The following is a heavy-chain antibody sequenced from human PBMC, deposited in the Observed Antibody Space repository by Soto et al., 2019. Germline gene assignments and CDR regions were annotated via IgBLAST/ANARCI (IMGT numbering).Heavy chain of an antibody. J-gene: IGHJ6*02. CDR3: ARDHSSSWYYYYYYGMDV. CDR2: IWYDGSNK. V-gene: IGHV3-33*01. Sequence: GESLSLSCAASGFTFSSYGMHWVRQAPGKGLEWVAVIWYDGSNKYYADSVKGRFTISRDNSKNTLYLQMNSLRAEDTAVYYCARDHSSSWYYYYYYGMDVWGQGTTVTVSS. D-gene: IGHD6-13*01. CDR1: GFTFSSYG.